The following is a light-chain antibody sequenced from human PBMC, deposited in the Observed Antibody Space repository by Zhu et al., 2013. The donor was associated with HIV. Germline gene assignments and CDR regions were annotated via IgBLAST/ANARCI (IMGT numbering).Light chain of an antibody. CDR1: QSVLYSSNNKNY. V-gene: IGKV4-1*01. CDR2: WAS. J-gene: IGKJ2*01. CDR3: QQYREWPFT. Sequence: DIVMTQSPDSLAVSLGERATINCKSSQSVLYSSNNKNYLAWYQQKPGQPPKLLIYWASTRESGVPDRFSGSGSGTDFTLTISSLQAEDVAVYYCQQYREWPFTFGQGTKVEVK.